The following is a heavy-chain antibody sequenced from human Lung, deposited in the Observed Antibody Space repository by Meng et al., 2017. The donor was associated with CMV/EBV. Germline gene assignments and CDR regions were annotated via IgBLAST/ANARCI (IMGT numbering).Heavy chain of an antibody. J-gene: IGHJ6*02. Sequence: SMKVSXKASGGNFGTYAISWVRQAPGQGLEWMGGIIPIFGTASFAQKFQGRVTITTDESTAYMELSSLRSEDAAVYYCARTRYDSSGYDAYYYYAMDVWGQGTTVTVSS. D-gene: IGHD3-22*01. V-gene: IGHV1-69*05. CDR1: GGNFGTYA. CDR2: IIPIFGTA. CDR3: ARTRYDSSGYDAYYYYAMDV.